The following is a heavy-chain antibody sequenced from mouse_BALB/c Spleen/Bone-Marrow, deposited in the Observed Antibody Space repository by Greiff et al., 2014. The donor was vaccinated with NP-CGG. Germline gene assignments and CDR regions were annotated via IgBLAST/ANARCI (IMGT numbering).Heavy chain of an antibody. CDR1: GFNIKDTY. CDR3: ASSGNYEGGAMDY. V-gene: IGHV14-3*02. Sequence: EVQLQQSGAELVKPGASVKLSRTASGFNIKDTYMHWVKQRPEQGLEWIGRIDPANGNTKYVPTFQGKATITADTSSNTAYLQLSSLTSEDTAVYYCASSGNYEGGAMDYWGQGISVTVSS. D-gene: IGHD2-1*01. J-gene: IGHJ4*01. CDR2: IDPANGNT.